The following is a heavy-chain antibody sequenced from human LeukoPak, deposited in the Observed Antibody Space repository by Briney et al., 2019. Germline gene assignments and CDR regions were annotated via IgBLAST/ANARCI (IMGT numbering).Heavy chain of an antibody. CDR1: GFTFDDSA. D-gene: IGHD1-1*01. V-gene: IGHV3-9*01. J-gene: IGHJ4*02. CDR2: ISWNSVSI. Sequence: PGGSLRLSCTASGFTFDDSAMHWVRQPPGKGLEWVSGISWNSVSIGYADSVKGRFTISRDNAKNSLYLQMNSLRAEDTALYYCARSPTLIEMAVEWGQGTLVTVSS. CDR3: ARSPTLIEMAVE.